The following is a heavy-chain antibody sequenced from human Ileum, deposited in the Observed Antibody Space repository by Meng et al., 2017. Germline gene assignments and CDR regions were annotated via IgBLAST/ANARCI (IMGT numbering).Heavy chain of an antibody. V-gene: IGHV3-7*01. J-gene: IGHJ4*02. CDR1: GFTFSNYW. Sequence: GGSLRLSCAASGFTFSNYWMSWVRQAPGKGLEWVANIKQDGSERYYVDSVEGRFTISRDNAKNSLYLQMDSLRAEDTAVYYCAYLVGSGSYYPQSSFWGQGTRVTVSS. CDR3: AYLVGSGSYYPQSSF. D-gene: IGHD3-10*01. CDR2: IKQDGSER.